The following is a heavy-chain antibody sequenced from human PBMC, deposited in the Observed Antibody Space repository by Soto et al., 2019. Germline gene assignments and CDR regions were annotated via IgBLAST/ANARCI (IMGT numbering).Heavy chain of an antibody. D-gene: IGHD6-19*01. V-gene: IGHV4-59*01. CDR2: FYYSGST. CDR1: GGSISSYY. J-gene: IGHJ4*02. Sequence: QVQLQESGPGLVKPSETLSLTCTVSGGSISSYYWSWIRQPPGKGLEWIGCFYYSGSTNYNPSHKSRVTISVDTSKKQFSLKLSSVTAADTAVYYCARGGWKLFDYWGQGTLVTVSS. CDR3: ARGGWKLFDY.